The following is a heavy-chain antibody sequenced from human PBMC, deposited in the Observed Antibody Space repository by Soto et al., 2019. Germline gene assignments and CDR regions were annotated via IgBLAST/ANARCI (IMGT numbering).Heavy chain of an antibody. CDR1: GYTFTSYG. Sequence: ASLKVSCKASGYTFTSYGISWVRQAPGQGLEWMGWISAYNGNTNYAQKLQGRVTMTTDTSTSTAYMELRSLRSDDTAVYYCARTGSSWTKYYYGMDVWGQGTTVTVPS. V-gene: IGHV1-18*04. D-gene: IGHD6-13*01. CDR3: ARTGSSWTKYYYGMDV. CDR2: ISAYNGNT. J-gene: IGHJ6*02.